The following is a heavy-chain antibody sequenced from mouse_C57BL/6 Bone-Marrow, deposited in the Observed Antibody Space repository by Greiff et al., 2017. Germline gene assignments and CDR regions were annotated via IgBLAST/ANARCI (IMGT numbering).Heavy chain of an antibody. Sequence: QVQLQQPGAELVKPGASVKMSCKASGYTFTSYWITWVKQRPGQGLEWIGDIYPGSGSTNYNEKFKSKATLTVDTSSSTAYMQLSSLTSEDSAVYYWARRDYYGSTWFAYWGQGTLVTVSA. CDR1: GYTFTSYW. J-gene: IGHJ3*01. V-gene: IGHV1-55*01. CDR2: IYPGSGST. D-gene: IGHD1-1*01. CDR3: ARRDYYGSTWFAY.